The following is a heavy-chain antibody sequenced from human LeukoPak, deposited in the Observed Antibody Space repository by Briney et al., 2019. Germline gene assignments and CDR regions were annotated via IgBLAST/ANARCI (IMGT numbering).Heavy chain of an antibody. J-gene: IGHJ5*02. CDR3: ARDKFGGYRDNWFDP. V-gene: IGHV1-69*05. CDR2: SIPIFGTA. CDR1: GGTCSSYA. D-gene: IGHD5-12*01. Sequence: ASVKGSCKASGGTCSSYAISWVRQAPGQGREWMGRSIPIFGTANYAQKFQGRVTITTDESTSTAYMELTSMRSEDTAVYYCARDKFGGYRDNWFDPWGQGTLVTVSS.